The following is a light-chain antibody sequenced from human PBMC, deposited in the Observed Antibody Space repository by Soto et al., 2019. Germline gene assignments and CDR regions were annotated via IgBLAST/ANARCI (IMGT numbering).Light chain of an antibody. CDR3: SSFSSSTTHVI. CDR1: SSDVGGYDY. V-gene: IGLV2-14*01. Sequence: QSVLTQPASVSGSPGQSITISCTGTSSDVGGYDYVSWYQQHPGKVPKLIIFEVTNRPSGVSDRFSGSKSGNTASLTISGLRAEDEADYSCSSFSSSTTHVIFGGGTKLTVL. CDR2: EVT. J-gene: IGLJ2*01.